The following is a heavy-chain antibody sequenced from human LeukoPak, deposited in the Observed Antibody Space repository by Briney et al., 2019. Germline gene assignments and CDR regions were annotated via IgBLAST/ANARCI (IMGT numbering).Heavy chain of an antibody. V-gene: IGHV1-69*13. D-gene: IGHD3-10*01. CDR2: MIPMLGFA. CDR3: ARGSGYYGSGSSDYYYYYYIDV. J-gene: IGHJ6*03. CDR1: GGTFRRSA. Sequence: GASVKVSCKASGGTFRRSAISWVRQAPGQGLEWMGGMIPMLGFANYGQKFQGRVRITADESTNTAHMELSSLRSEDTAVYYCARGSGYYGSGSSDYYYYYYIDVWGKGTTVTVSS.